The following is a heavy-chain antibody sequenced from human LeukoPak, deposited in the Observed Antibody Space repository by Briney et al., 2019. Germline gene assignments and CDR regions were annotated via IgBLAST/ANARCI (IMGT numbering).Heavy chain of an antibody. CDR3: AKGRRGYSYGSVAFDI. J-gene: IGHJ3*02. Sequence: PGGSLRLSCAASGFTFDDYAMHWVRQAPGKGLEWVSGISWNSGSIGYVDSVKGRFTISRDNAKNSLYLQMNSLRAEDTALYYCAKGRRGYSYGSVAFDIWGQGTMVTVSS. CDR2: ISWNSGSI. D-gene: IGHD5-18*01. V-gene: IGHV3-9*01. CDR1: GFTFDDYA.